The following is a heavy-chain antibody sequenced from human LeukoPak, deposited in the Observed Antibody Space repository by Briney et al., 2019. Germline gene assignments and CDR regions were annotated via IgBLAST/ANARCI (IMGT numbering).Heavy chain of an antibody. V-gene: IGHV5-10-1*01. CDR3: ARHARFGELSFDY. CDR1: GYSFTTYW. CDR2: IDQSDSYT. J-gene: IGHJ4*02. Sequence: GESLKIPCKVSGYSFTTYWISWVRQMPGKGLEWMGRIDQSDSYTNYSTSFQGHVNISADNSISTDSLQGSRLKASDTATYYCARHARFGELSFDYWGQGTLVTVSS. D-gene: IGHD3-16*02.